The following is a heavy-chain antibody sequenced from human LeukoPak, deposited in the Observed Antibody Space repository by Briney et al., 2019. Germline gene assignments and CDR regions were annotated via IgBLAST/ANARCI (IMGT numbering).Heavy chain of an antibody. D-gene: IGHD4-17*01. J-gene: IGHJ4*02. V-gene: IGHV3-30*04. CDR2: ISYDGSNK. CDR3: ARGQVYGDYLDY. Sequence: GGSLRLSRAASGFTFSSYAMHWVRQAPGKGLEWVAVISYDGSNKYYADSVKGRFTISRDNSKNTLYLQMNSLRAEDTAVYYCARGQVYGDYLDYWGQGTLVTVSS. CDR1: GFTFSSYA.